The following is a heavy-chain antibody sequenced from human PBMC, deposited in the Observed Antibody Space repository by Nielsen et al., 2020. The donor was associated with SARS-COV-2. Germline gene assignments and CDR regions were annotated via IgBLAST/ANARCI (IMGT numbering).Heavy chain of an antibody. J-gene: IGHJ6*02. V-gene: IGHV3-15*01. Sequence: GESLKISCAASGFTFSNAWMSWVRQAPGKGLEWVGRIKSKTDGGTTDYAAPVKGRFTISRDDSKNTLYLQMNSLKAEDTAVYYCAKERRTTSILIYYYYGMDVWGQGTTVTVSS. CDR3: AKERRTTSILIYYYYGMDV. CDR1: GFTFSNAW. CDR2: IKSKTDGGTT. D-gene: IGHD4-17*01.